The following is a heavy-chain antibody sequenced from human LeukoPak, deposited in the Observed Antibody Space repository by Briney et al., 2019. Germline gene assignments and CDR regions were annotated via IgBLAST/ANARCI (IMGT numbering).Heavy chain of an antibody. CDR3: ARGRTGITMVRGVIQKSLYYFDY. J-gene: IGHJ4*02. CDR1: GGSFSGYY. CDR2: INYSGST. Sequence: SETLSLTCAVYGGSFSGYYWSWIRQPPGKGLEWIGEINYSGSTNYNPSLKSRVTISVDTSKNQFSLKPSSVTAADTAVYYCARGRTGITMVRGVIQKSLYYFDYWGQGTLVTVSS. D-gene: IGHD3-10*01. V-gene: IGHV4-34*01.